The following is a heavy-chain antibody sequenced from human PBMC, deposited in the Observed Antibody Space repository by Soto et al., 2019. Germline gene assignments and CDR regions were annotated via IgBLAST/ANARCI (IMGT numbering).Heavy chain of an antibody. Sequence: PSETLSLTCTVSGDSISSYSWSWIRQVAGKGLEWIGRLYTSGSTKYSPSLKSRVTMSVDASKNQFSMRLSSVTAADTAVYYCRGYSDYDSYGIGGWGQGTTVT. CDR1: GDSISSYS. J-gene: IGHJ6*02. CDR3: RGYSDYDSYGIGG. V-gene: IGHV4-4*07. D-gene: IGHD5-12*01. CDR2: LYTSGST.